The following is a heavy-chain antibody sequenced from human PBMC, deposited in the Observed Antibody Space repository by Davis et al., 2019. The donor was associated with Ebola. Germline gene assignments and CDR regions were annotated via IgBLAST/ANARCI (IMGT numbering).Heavy chain of an antibody. CDR3: VTGDNFDH. Sequence: PGGSLRLSCKGSGYSFSSYWIAWVRQVPGKGLEWMGSIYPGDSDTRYSPSFQGQVTLSVDKPITTAHLQWSSLKASDTAMYYCVTGDNFDHWGQGTLLTVSS. CDR2: IYPGDSDT. CDR1: GYSFSSYW. V-gene: IGHV5-51*04. D-gene: IGHD3-10*01. J-gene: IGHJ4*02.